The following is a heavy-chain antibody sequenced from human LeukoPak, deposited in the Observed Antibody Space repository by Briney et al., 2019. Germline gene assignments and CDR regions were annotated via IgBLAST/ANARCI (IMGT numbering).Heavy chain of an antibody. CDR1: GGSFSGYY. CDR3: ARGNGIVVVVAARERYFDY. CDR2: INHSGST. Sequence: PSETLSLTCAVYGGSFSGYYWSWIRQPPGKGLEWIGEINHSGSTNYNPSLKSRVTISVDTSKNQFSLKLSSVTAADTAVYYCARGNGIVVVVAARERYFDYWGQGTLVTVSS. D-gene: IGHD2-15*01. V-gene: IGHV4-34*01. J-gene: IGHJ4*02.